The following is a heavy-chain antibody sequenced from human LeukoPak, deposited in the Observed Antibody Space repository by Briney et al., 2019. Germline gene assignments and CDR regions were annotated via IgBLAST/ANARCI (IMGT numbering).Heavy chain of an antibody. CDR1: GFTFSTYA. V-gene: IGHV3-23*01. J-gene: IGHJ4*02. CDR3: AIPGSAHYPAPFDF. Sequence: GGTLRLSCAASGFTFSTYAMSWVRQAPGKGLEWLSALSGRGRDTYYADSVKGRFTISRDESKNTLYLQMNSLRAEDTAVYYCAIPGSAHYPAPFDFWGQGTLVTVSS. CDR2: LSGRGRDT. D-gene: IGHD3-22*01.